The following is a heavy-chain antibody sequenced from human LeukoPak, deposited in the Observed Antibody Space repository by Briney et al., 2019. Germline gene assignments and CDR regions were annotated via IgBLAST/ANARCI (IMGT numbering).Heavy chain of an antibody. Sequence: SETLSLTCAVYGGSFSGYYWSWIRQPPGKGLEWIGEINHSGSTNYNPSLKSRVTISVDTSKNQFSLKLSSVTAADTAVYYCARLGGVDTAMVTDYWGQGTLVTVSS. V-gene: IGHV4-34*01. CDR2: INHSGST. D-gene: IGHD5-18*01. CDR3: ARLGGVDTAMVTDY. J-gene: IGHJ4*02. CDR1: GGSFSGYY.